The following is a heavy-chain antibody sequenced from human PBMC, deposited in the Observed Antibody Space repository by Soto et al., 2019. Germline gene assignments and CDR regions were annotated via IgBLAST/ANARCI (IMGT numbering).Heavy chain of an antibody. J-gene: IGHJ5*02. V-gene: IGHV3-23*01. D-gene: IGHD3-10*01. CDR1: GFTFSSYA. Sequence: PGGSLSLSCAASGFTFSSYAMSWVRQAPGKGLEWVSAISGSGGSTYYADSVKGRFTISRDNSKNTLYLQMNSLRAADTAMYFCTRAERFPRSWFDPWGQGTQVTVSS. CDR3: TRAERFPRSWFDP. CDR2: ISGSGGST.